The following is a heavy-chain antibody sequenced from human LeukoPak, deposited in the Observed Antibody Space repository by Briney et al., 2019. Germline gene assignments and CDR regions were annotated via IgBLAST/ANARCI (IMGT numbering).Heavy chain of an antibody. V-gene: IGHV3-21*01. D-gene: IGHD1-1*01. CDR2: ISSSSSNI. J-gene: IGHJ4*02. Sequence: PGGSLRLSCAASGFTFSSHGMNWVRQAPGKGLEWVSSISSSSSNIYYADSVKGRFTISRDNAKNSLYLQMNSLRVEDTAVYYCARCTTGRTFGSLREIKRSREIDYWGQGTLVTVSS. CDR3: ARCTTGRTFGSLREIKRSREIDY. CDR1: GFTFSSHG.